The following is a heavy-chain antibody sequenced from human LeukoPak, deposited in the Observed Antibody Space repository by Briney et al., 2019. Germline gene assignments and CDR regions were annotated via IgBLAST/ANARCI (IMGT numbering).Heavy chain of an antibody. V-gene: IGHV3-49*04. D-gene: IGHD3-22*01. Sequence: GGSLRLSCTASGFTVGDYAMSWVRQAPGKGLEWVGFIRSKAYGCTTEYAASVKARFTISRDDSKSIAYLQMNSLKTEDTAVYYCARGYYDSSRYYYYWGQGTLVTVSS. CDR1: GFTVGDYA. CDR2: IRSKAYGCTT. J-gene: IGHJ4*02. CDR3: ARGYYDSSRYYYY.